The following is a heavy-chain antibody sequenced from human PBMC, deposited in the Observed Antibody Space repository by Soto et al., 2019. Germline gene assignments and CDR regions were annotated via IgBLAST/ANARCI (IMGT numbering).Heavy chain of an antibody. J-gene: IGHJ4*02. D-gene: IGHD5-12*01. V-gene: IGHV3-74*01. CDR2: INSDGSST. Sequence: AGGSLRLSCAASGFTFSSYWMHWVRQAPGKGLVWVSRINSDGSSTSYADSVKGRFTISRDNAKNTLYLQMNSLRAEDTAVYYCAKVVWLQAFDYWGQGTLVTVSS. CDR1: GFTFSSYW. CDR3: AKVVWLQAFDY.